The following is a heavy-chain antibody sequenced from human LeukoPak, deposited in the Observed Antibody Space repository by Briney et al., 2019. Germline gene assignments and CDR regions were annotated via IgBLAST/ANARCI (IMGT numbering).Heavy chain of an antibody. CDR1: GFTFSSSW. D-gene: IGHD3-16*01. Sequence: GGSLRLSCAASGFTFSSSWMHWVRHVPGKGLVWVSRINNDGSSTIYADSVKGRFTIPRDNAKNTLYLQMNSLRAEDTAVYYCANFFGGYWGQGTLVTVSS. CDR2: INNDGSST. V-gene: IGHV3-74*01. J-gene: IGHJ4*02. CDR3: ANFFGGY.